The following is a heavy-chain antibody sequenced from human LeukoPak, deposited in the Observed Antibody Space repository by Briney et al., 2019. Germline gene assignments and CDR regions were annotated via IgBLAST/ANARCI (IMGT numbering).Heavy chain of an antibody. CDR1: GGSFSGYY. V-gene: IGHV4-34*01. D-gene: IGHD7-27*01. CDR3: ARDARLGIDY. Sequence: SETLSLTCAVYGGSFSGYYWSWIRQPPGKGLEWIGEINHSGSTNYNPSLKGRVTISVDTSKNQFSLKLSSVTAADTAVYYCARDARLGIDYWGQGTLVTVSS. J-gene: IGHJ4*02. CDR2: INHSGST.